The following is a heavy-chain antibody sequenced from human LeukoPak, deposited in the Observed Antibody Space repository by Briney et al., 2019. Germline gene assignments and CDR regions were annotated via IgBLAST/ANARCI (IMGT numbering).Heavy chain of an antibody. D-gene: IGHD5-12*01. CDR2: IKPDGSDT. CDR3: ARGKYGGYFIDY. J-gene: IGHJ4*02. V-gene: IGHV3-74*01. Sequence: PGGSLRLSCGASGFTFTTHWIHWVRQAPGKGLVWVSRIKPDGSDTNYADSVKGRFTIPRDNAKNTVYLQMNSLRAEGTAVYYCARGKYGGYFIDYWGQGTLVTVSS. CDR1: GFTFTTHW.